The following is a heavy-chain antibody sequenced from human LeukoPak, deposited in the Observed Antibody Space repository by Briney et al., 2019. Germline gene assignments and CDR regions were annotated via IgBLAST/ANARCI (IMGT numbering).Heavy chain of an antibody. CDR3: AEEREYYDSSGYSGFDY. Sequence: AGGSLRLSCAASGFTFSSYAMNWVRQAPGKGLEWVSSISGSGGRTYYADSVKGRFTISRDNSKNTLFLQMNSQRAEDTAVYYCAEEREYYDSSGYSGFDYWGQGTLVTVSS. V-gene: IGHV3-23*01. CDR2: ISGSGGRT. D-gene: IGHD3-22*01. J-gene: IGHJ4*02. CDR1: GFTFSSYA.